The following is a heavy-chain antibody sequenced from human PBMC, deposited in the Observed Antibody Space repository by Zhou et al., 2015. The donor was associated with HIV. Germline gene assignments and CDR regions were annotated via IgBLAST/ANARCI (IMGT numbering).Heavy chain of an antibody. CDR3: ARDSPSRMIVVVTQPNDAFDI. CDR1: GGTFSSYT. CDR2: IIPILGIA. J-gene: IGHJ3*02. D-gene: IGHD3-22*01. V-gene: IGHV1-69*08. Sequence: QVQLVQSGAEVKKPGSSVKVSCKASGGTFSSYTISWVRQAPGQGLEWMGRIIPILGIANYAQKFQGRVTITADKSTSTAYMELSSLRSEDTAVYYCARDSPSRMIVVVTQPNDAFDIWGQGTMVTVSS.